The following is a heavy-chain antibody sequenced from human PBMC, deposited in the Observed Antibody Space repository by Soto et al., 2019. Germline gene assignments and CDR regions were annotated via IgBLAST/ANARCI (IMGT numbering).Heavy chain of an antibody. CDR1: GFTFSSYA. D-gene: IGHD5-18*01. CDR3: SSLVDTAMVISSYYFDY. Sequence: GGSLRLSCAASGFTFSSYAMHWVRQAPGKGLEWVAVISYDGSNKYYADSVKGRSTISRDNSKNTLYLQMNSLRAEDTAVYYCSSLVDTAMVISSYYFDYWGQGTLVTVSS. V-gene: IGHV3-30-3*01. CDR2: ISYDGSNK. J-gene: IGHJ4*02.